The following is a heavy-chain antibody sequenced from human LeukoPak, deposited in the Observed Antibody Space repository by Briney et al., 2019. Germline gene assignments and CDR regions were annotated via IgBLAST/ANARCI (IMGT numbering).Heavy chain of an antibody. V-gene: IGHV3-23*01. CDR3: ANHRGYSYGYGYYFDY. CDR1: GFPFSSYA. J-gene: IGHJ4*02. D-gene: IGHD5-18*01. Sequence: GGSLRLSCAASGFPFSSYAMSWVRQAPGKVLEWVSAISGSGGSTYYADSVKGRFTISRDNSKNTLYLQMNSLRAEDTAVYYCANHRGYSYGYGYYFDYWGQGTLVTVSS. CDR2: ISGSGGST.